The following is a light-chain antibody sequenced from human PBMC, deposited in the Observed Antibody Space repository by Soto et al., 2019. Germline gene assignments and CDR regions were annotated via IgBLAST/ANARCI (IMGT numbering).Light chain of an antibody. Sequence: TEVPQSPKAVTASVGPRVTINCLASQGISSWLAWYQQKPGREPKILIYDVSSFQSGGPSRFSGSGSGTDFTLPISSLQPADFVTCYCRQANNFQLTFAGGTKVDIK. CDR2: DVS. V-gene: IGKV1-12*01. CDR1: QGISSW. CDR3: RQANNFQLT. J-gene: IGKJ4*01.